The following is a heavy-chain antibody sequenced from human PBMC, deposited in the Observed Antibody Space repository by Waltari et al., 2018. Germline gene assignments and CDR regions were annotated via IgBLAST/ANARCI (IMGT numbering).Heavy chain of an antibody. V-gene: IGHV1-8*03. CDR2: KNPNTGNR. J-gene: IGHJ5*01. CDR1: GLNFTRRG. D-gene: IGHD1-26*01. CDR3: ARGGSYSNWFDS. Sequence: QGRVGQAGGGVEGAGAPVEVACKASGLNFTRRGINWVRQAPGQGLEWMGWKNPNTGNRDYAQKFQGRFTITTDTSISTAYMELTSLTSGDTAIYFCARGGSYSNWFDSWGQGTLVTVSS.